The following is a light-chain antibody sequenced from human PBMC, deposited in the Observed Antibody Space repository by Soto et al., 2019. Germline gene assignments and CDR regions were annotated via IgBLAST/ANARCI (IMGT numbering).Light chain of an antibody. CDR2: AAS. CDR1: QGISSY. Sequence: IQLTQSPSSLSASVGDRVTINCRASQGISSYLAWYQQKPGKAPKFLIYAASTLQSGVPSRFTGSGSGTEFTLTISSLQPEDFGTYYCQQTNSFPITFGQGTRLEIK. J-gene: IGKJ5*01. CDR3: QQTNSFPIT. V-gene: IGKV1-9*01.